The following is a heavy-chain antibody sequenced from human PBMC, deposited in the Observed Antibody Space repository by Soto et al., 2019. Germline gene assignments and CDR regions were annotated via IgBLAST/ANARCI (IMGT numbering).Heavy chain of an antibody. J-gene: IGHJ3*02. CDR3: ARHQMGAFDI. CDR1: GGSISSYY. CDR2: IYYSGST. Sequence: PSETLSLTCTVSGGSISSYYWSWIRQPPGKGLEWIGYIYYSGSTNYNPSLKSRVTISVDTSKNQFSLKLSSVTAADTAVYYCARHQMGAFDIWGQGTMVTVSS. V-gene: IGHV4-59*08.